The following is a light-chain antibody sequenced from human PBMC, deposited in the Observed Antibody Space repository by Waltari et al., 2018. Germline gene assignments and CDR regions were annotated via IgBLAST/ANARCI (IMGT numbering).Light chain of an antibody. CDR2: GVS. CDR1: QSVRSN. V-gene: IGKV3D-15*01. Sequence: EIVMTQSPATLSVSPGERATLSCSASQSVRSNYLAWYQQKPGQAPRLLIYGVSTRATGIPDRFSGSGSGTDFTLTISSLQSEDFAVYYCQHYTNWPLTFGGGTKVEIK. J-gene: IGKJ4*01. CDR3: QHYTNWPLT.